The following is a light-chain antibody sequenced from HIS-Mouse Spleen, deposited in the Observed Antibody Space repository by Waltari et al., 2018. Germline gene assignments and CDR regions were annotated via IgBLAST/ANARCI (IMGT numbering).Light chain of an antibody. CDR3: QQYNNWWT. CDR1: QSVSSN. CDR2: AAS. Sequence: EIVMTQSPATLSVSPGERATPSCRASQSVSSNLAWYQQKPGQPPRLLIYAASTRSTAIPARFSGSGSGTEFTLTISSMQSEDFAVYYCQQYNNWWTFGQGTKVEIK. J-gene: IGKJ1*01. V-gene: IGKV3-15*01.